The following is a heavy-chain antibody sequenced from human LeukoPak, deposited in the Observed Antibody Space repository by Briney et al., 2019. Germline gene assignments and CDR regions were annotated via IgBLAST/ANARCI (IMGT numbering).Heavy chain of an antibody. Sequence: GGSLRLSCAASGFTFSSYWMHWVRQAPGKGLVWVSRINNDGSTTRYADSVKGRFTISRDNAKNTLYLQMNSLRAEDTAMYYYARSNYPYYFDYWGQGTLVTVSS. J-gene: IGHJ4*02. CDR1: GFTFSSYW. CDR3: ARSNYPYYFDY. V-gene: IGHV3-74*01. CDR2: INNDGSTT. D-gene: IGHD4/OR15-4a*01.